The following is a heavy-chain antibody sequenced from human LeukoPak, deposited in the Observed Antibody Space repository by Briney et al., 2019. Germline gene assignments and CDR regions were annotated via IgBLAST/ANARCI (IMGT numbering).Heavy chain of an antibody. V-gene: IGHV4-59*01. CDR2: FYYSGST. J-gene: IGHJ4*02. CDR1: GGXFSTYY. CDR3: ARGQGGNYYLNYFDY. D-gene: IGHD1-26*01. Sequence: SETLSLTCTVTGGXFSTYYWSWIRQPPGKGLKWIGHFYYSGSTNYNPSLKSRVTISVDTSRNQFSLKLTSVTAADTAVYYCARGQGGNYYLNYFDYWGQGALVTVSS.